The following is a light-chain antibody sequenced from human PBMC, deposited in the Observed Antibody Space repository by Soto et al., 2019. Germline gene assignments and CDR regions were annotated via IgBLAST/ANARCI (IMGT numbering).Light chain of an antibody. CDR3: QQYNIWPPLT. Sequence: ETVMTQSPVTLSVSPGEGATLSCRASQTINNNLAWYQQKPGQAPRLLIYGASRRATGVPARFSGSGSGTEFTLTISSLQSEDFGLYYCQQYNIWPPLTFGGGTKVEIK. CDR2: GAS. CDR1: QTINNN. J-gene: IGKJ4*01. V-gene: IGKV3-15*01.